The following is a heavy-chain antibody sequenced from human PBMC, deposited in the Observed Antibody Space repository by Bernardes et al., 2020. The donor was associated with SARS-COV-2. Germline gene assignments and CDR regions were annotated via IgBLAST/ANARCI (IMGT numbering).Heavy chain of an antibody. CDR2: IKQDGSEK. J-gene: IGHJ6*02. CDR1: GLTFSTYW. Sequence: GSLRLSCVASGLTFSTYWMGWVRQAPGKGLEWVANIKQDGSEKYYVDSVKGRFTISRDNAKNSLYLQMNSLRAEDTAVYYCARGPTDYARYYYYYGMDVWGQGTTVTVSS. CDR3: ARGPTDYARYYYYYGMDV. D-gene: IGHD4-17*01. V-gene: IGHV3-7*01.